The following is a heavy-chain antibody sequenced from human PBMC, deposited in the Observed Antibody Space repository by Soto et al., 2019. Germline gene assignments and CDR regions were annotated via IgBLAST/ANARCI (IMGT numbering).Heavy chain of an antibody. CDR3: AKSGSLDS. CDR1: GYTFSAYA. Sequence: GASVKVSCKASGYTFSAYAIHWVRQAPGQGLECMGWINAANGDSRYSQKFQGRLTITRDTSTTTAYMDLSSLTSEDTAVYYCAKSGSLDSWGQGTPVTSPQ. D-gene: IGHD3-10*01. CDR2: INAANGDS. V-gene: IGHV1-3*01. J-gene: IGHJ4*02.